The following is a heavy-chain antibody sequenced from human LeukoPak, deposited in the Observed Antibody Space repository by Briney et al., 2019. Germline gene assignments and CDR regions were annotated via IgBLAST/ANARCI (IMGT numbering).Heavy chain of an antibody. CDR2: FDPEDGET. D-gene: IGHD1-26*01. CDR3: ATWELLRVAFDI. V-gene: IGHV1-24*01. J-gene: IGHJ3*02. CDR1: GYTLTELS. Sequence: ASVTVTCTVSGYTLTELSMHWVRQAPATGHERMGGFDPEDGETIYAQKFQGRVTMTENTSTDTAYMELSSMRSEDTAVYYWATWELLRVAFDIWGQGTMVTVSS.